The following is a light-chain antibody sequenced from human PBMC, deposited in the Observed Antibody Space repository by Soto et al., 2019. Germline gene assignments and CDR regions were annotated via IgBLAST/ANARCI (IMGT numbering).Light chain of an antibody. CDR2: EVN. CDR1: SHDIGGYTY. V-gene: IGLV2-8*01. Sequence: QSALTQPASVSGSPGQSITISCTGTSHDIGGYTYVSWYQQLPGKAPKLMIYEVNKRPSGIPDRFSGSKSGNTASLTVSGLQPEDEAEYFCSSYSRSINYVVGTGTKV. J-gene: IGLJ1*01. CDR3: SSYSRSINYV.